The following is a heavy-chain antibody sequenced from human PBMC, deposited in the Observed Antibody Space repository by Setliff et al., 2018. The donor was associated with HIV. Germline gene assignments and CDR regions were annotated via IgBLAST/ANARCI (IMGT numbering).Heavy chain of an antibody. Sequence: SETLSLTCAVSGYSISSGYYWGWIRQPPGKGLEWIGNIYHSGSAYYNPSLKSRVTISVDTSKNQFSLKLNSVTAADTAVYYCARRRDYCSGGSCQTFDYWGQGTLVTVSS. J-gene: IGHJ4*02. CDR1: GYSISSGYY. V-gene: IGHV4-38-2*01. CDR2: IYHSGSA. D-gene: IGHD2-15*01. CDR3: ARRRDYCSGGSCQTFDY.